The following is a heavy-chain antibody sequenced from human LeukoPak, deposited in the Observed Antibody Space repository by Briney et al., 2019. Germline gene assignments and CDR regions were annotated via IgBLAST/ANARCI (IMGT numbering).Heavy chain of an antibody. CDR2: IYYSGST. CDR3: ARGSIVARPNWFDP. J-gene: IGHJ5*02. D-gene: IGHD6-6*01. V-gene: IGHV4-59*11. CDR1: GGSISNHY. Sequence: PSETLSLTCTVSGGSISNHYWSWIRQPPGKGLEWIGYIYYSGSTNYNPSLKSRVTISVDTSKNQFSLKLSSVTAADTAVYYCARGSIVARPNWFDPWGQGTLVTVSS.